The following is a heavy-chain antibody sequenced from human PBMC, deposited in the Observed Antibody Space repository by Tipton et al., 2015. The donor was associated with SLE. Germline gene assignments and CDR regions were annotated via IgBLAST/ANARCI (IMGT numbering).Heavy chain of an antibody. J-gene: IGHJ4*02. Sequence: TLSLTCAVYGGSFSGYYWSWIRQPPGKGLEWIGEINHSGSTKYNPSLKSRVTISVDTSKNQFSLKLSSVTAADTAVYYCARVRSGYSSSWSDYWGQGTLVTVSS. V-gene: IGHV4-34*01. CDR3: ARVRSGYSSSWSDY. D-gene: IGHD6-13*01. CDR2: INHSGST. CDR1: GGSFSGYY.